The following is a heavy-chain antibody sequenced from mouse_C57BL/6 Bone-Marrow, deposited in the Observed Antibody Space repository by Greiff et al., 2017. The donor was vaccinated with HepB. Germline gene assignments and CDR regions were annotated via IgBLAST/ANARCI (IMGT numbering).Heavy chain of an antibody. Sequence: VQLQQSGPWRCIPVAPRKESYRARVYSCPDYNLNGVNRRNGKSLEWIGVINPNYGTPSYNQKFKGKATLTVDQSSSTAYMQLNSLTSEDSAVYYCARDRDAMAYRGHANSVP. CDR3: ARDRDAMAY. CDR1: VYSCPDYN. D-gene: IGHD3-2*01. V-gene: IGHV1-39*01. J-gene: IGHJ4*01. CDR2: INPNYGTP.